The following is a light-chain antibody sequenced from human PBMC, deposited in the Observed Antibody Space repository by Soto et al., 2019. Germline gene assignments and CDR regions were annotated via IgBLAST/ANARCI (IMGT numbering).Light chain of an antibody. CDR3: QQYNNWPPK. CDR1: QSVGSN. CDR2: GAS. J-gene: IGKJ1*01. V-gene: IGKV3-15*01. Sequence: EIVMTQSPATLSLSPGDRVTLPCRASQSVGSNLAWYQQKPGQFPRLLMYGASTRATGVPARFSGSGSGTEFTPTISSLQSEDFALYYCQQYNNWPPKFGQGTKVDIK.